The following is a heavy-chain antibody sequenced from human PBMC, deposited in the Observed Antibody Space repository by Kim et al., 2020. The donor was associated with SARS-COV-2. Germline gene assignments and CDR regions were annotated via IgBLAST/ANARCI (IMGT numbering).Heavy chain of an antibody. CDR3: ARDQNGDWFDP. D-gene: IGHD2-8*01. V-gene: IGHV4-59*01. J-gene: IGHJ5*02. Sequence: NYHPSLKSRVTISVDTSKNQFSLKLSSVTAADTAVYYCARDQNGDWFDPWGQGTLVTVSS.